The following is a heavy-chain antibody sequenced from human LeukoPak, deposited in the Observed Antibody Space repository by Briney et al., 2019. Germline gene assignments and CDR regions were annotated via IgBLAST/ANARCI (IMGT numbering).Heavy chain of an antibody. V-gene: IGHV3-74*01. J-gene: IGHJ3*02. CDR2: INSDGSST. D-gene: IGHD3-22*01. CDR1: GFTFSSYW. CDR3: ARDSPYYYDSSGYLSLGDAFDI. Sequence: GGSLRLSCAASGFTFSSYWMHWVRQAPGKGLVWVSRINSDGSSTSYADSVKGRFTISRDNAKNTLYLQMNSLSAEDTAVYYCARDSPYYYDSSGYLSLGDAFDIWGQGTMVTVSS.